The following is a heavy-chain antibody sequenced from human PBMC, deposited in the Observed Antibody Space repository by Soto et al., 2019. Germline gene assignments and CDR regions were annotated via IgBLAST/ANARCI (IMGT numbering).Heavy chain of an antibody. Sequence: ASVKASCKASGYTFTGYYMHWVRQAPGQGLEWMGWINPNSGGTNYAQKFQGRVTMTRDTSISTAYMELSRLRSDDTTVYYCARDLPSGYSSGLDYWGQGTLVTVSS. D-gene: IGHD6-19*01. J-gene: IGHJ4*02. CDR2: INPNSGGT. CDR1: GYTFTGYY. CDR3: ARDLPSGYSSGLDY. V-gene: IGHV1-2*02.